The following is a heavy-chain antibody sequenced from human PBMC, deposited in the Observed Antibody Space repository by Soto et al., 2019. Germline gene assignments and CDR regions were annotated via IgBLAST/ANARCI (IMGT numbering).Heavy chain of an antibody. CDR2: MNPNSGNT. D-gene: IGHD2-15*01. V-gene: IGHV1-8*01. Sequence: QVQLVQSGAEVKKPGASVKVSCKASGYTFTSYDINWVRQATGQGLEWMGWMNPNSGNTGYAQKFQGRVTMTRNTSISTAHMELSSLRSEDTAVYYCATSNTPSVDYYYYGMDVWGQGTTVTVSS. CDR1: GYTFTSYD. CDR3: ATSNTPSVDYYYYGMDV. J-gene: IGHJ6*02.